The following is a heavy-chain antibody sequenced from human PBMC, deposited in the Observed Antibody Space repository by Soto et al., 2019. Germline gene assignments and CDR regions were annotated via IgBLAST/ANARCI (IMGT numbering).Heavy chain of an antibody. CDR2: INPADSDT. D-gene: IGHD2-15*01. CDR3: ARQTYGGSLGAFDI. CDR1: GYSFTSHW. Sequence: GESLKISCEGSGYSFTSHWISWVRQMPGKGLEWMAIINPADSDTRYSPSFQGHVTVSVDKSVNIAYLQWSSLKASDTAMYYCARQTYGGSLGAFDIWGQGTMVTVSS. J-gene: IGHJ3*02. V-gene: IGHV5-51*01.